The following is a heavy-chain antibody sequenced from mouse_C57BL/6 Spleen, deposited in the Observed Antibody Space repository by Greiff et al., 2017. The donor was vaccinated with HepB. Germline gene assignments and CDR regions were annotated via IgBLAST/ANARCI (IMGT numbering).Heavy chain of an antibody. CDR2: ISDGGSYT. CDR1: GFTFSSYA. D-gene: IGHD4-1*01. CDR3: ARDRGTGAFDY. V-gene: IGHV5-4*01. J-gene: IGHJ2*01. Sequence: EVMLVESGGGLVKPGGSLKLSCAASGFTFSSYAMSWVRQTPEKRLEWVATISDGGSYTYYPDNVKGRFTISRDNAKNNLYLQMSHLKSEDTAMYYCARDRGTGAFDYWGKAPLSQSPQ.